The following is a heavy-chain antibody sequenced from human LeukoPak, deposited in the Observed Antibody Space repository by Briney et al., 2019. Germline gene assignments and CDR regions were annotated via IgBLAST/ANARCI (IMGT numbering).Heavy chain of an antibody. J-gene: IGHJ6*04. V-gene: IGHV3-23*01. CDR1: GFTFDDYA. CDR2: ISGSGGST. CDR3: AKESSSGWYWDV. Sequence: GGSLRLSCAASGFTFDDYAMHWVRQALGKGLEWVSAISGSGGSTYYADSVKGRFTISRDNSKNTLYLQMNSLRAEDTAVYYCAKESSSGWYWDVWGKGTTVTVSS. D-gene: IGHD6-19*01.